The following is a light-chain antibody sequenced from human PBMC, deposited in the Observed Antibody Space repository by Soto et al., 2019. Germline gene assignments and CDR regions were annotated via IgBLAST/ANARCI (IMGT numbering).Light chain of an antibody. CDR3: HKYDSWT. Sequence: EIVLTQSPGTLSLSPGERATLSCRASQSFSSIYLAWYQHKPGQAPRLLIYGASSRATGIPDRFSGSGYGTDFTLTLSRLEPEDFAVHYCHKYDSWTFGQGTKVDI. V-gene: IGKV3-20*01. CDR2: GAS. J-gene: IGKJ1*01. CDR1: QSFSSIY.